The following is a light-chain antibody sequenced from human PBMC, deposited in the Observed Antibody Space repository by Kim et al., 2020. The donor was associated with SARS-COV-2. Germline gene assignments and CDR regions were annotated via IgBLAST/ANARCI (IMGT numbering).Light chain of an antibody. Sequence: SYELTQPPSVSVSPGQTASITCSGDKLGDKYACWYQQKPGQSPVLVIYQDSKRPSGIPERSSGSNSGNTATLPISGTQAMDEADNYCQAWDTTTGVFGGG. J-gene: IGLJ2*01. V-gene: IGLV3-1*01. CDR1: KLGDKY. CDR3: QAWDTTTGV. CDR2: QDS.